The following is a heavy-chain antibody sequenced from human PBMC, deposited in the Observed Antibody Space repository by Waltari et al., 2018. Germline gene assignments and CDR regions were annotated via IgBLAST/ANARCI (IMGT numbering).Heavy chain of an antibody. V-gene: IGHV1-69*12. J-gene: IGHJ6*03. CDR2: IIPIFGIP. CDR3: ATHKLGISQHYYHMGA. CDR1: GGPLGGLG. D-gene: IGHD7-27*01. Sequence: VQLVQSGAEVRTPGSSVTVSCKASGGPLGGLGNSGVRLVPGQRLEWLGVIIPIFGIPDYSQKFQDRLTITADESTSTAYMELSSLTSEDTAIYFCATHKLGISQHYYHMGAWGKGTTVTISS.